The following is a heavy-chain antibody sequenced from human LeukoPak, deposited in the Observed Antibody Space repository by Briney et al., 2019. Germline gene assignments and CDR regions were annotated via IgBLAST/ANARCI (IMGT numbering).Heavy chain of an antibody. D-gene: IGHD3-9*01. Sequence: SETLSLTCTVSGGSISSSSYYWGWIRQPPGKGLECIGTIYYSGSTYYNPSLKSRVTISVDTSKNQFSLKLSSVTAADTAVYYCASRRWLFYAFDIWGQGTMVTVSS. V-gene: IGHV4-39*07. J-gene: IGHJ3*02. CDR2: IYYSGST. CDR3: ASRRWLFYAFDI. CDR1: GGSISSSSYY.